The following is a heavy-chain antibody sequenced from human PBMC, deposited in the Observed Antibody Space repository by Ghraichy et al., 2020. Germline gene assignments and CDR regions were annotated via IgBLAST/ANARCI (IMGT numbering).Heavy chain of an antibody. Sequence: SETLSLTCAVYGGSFSGYYWSWIRQPPGKVLEWIGEINHSGSTNYSPSLKSRVTISVDTSKNQFSLNLNSVTAADTAVYYCAREEPATATLDYWAQGTLVTVSS. CDR1: GGSFSGYY. J-gene: IGHJ4*02. V-gene: IGHV4-34*01. CDR2: INHSGST. CDR3: AREEPATATLDY. D-gene: IGHD2-15*01.